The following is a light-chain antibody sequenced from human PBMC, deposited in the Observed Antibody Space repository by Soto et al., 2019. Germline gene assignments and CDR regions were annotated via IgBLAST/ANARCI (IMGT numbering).Light chain of an antibody. V-gene: IGLV2-14*01. CDR3: SSYTRSTTWV. CDR2: EVT. Sequence: QSALTQPASVSGSPGQSITISCTGTSNDIGGYNYVSWYQQHPGKAPTLVIFEVTNRPSGVSDRISGSKSGNTASLTISGLQAEDEADYYCSSYTRSTTWVFGGGTKLTVL. CDR1: SNDIGGYNY. J-gene: IGLJ3*02.